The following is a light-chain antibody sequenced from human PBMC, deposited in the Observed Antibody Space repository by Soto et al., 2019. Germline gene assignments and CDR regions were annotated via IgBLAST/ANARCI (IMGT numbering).Light chain of an antibody. CDR1: QSVSSN. CDR3: QQDNNWPPYT. J-gene: IGKJ2*01. V-gene: IGKV3-15*01. Sequence: EIVMTQSPATLSVSPGERATLSCRASQSVSSNLAWYQQKPGQAPRLLIDGASTRATGIPARFRGSGSGTESTLTTSSPQSEDVAVYDCQQDNNWPPYTCGQGTKRESK. CDR2: GAS.